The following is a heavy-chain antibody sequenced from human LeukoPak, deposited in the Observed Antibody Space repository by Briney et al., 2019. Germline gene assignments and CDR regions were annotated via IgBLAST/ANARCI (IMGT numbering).Heavy chain of an antibody. Sequence: ASVKVSCKASGYTFTSYYMNWVRQAPGQGLEWMGMINPSGGSTSYAQKFQGRVTVTRDTSTSTVYMELSSLRSEDTAVYYCARGSINYNSGGYYDNPPLDYWSQATLVTVSS. J-gene: IGHJ4*02. V-gene: IGHV1-46*01. D-gene: IGHD3-22*01. CDR2: INPSGGST. CDR3: ARGSINYNSGGYYDNPPLDY. CDR1: GYTFTSYY.